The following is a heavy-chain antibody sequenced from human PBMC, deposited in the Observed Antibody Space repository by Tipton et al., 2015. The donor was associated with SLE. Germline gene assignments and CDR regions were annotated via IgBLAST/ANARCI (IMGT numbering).Heavy chain of an antibody. Sequence: SLRLSCAASGFTFDDYAMHWVRQAPGKGLEWVAILSDDGTNFQDAESVKGRFTISRDNFRNTLFLETDSLRPEDSAIYYCARDRPTGDQGDWDAFDIWGQGTMVTVSS. V-gene: IGHV3-30*04. J-gene: IGHJ3*02. CDR2: LSDDGTNF. CDR3: ARDRPTGDQGDWDAFDI. CDR1: GFTFDDYA. D-gene: IGHD7-27*01.